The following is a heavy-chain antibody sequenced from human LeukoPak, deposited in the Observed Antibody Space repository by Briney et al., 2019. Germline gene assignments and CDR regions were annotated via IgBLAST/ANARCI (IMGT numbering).Heavy chain of an antibody. CDR2: INHSGST. D-gene: IGHD2-15*01. J-gene: IGHJ5*02. CDR3: ARDQGYCSGGSCYSGWFDP. V-gene: IGHV4-34*01. CDR1: GGSFSGYY. Sequence: SETLSLTCAVYGGSFSGYYWSWIRQPPGKGLEWIGEINHSGSTNYNPSLKSRVTISVDTSKNQFSLKLSSVTAADTAVYYCARDQGYCSGGSCYSGWFDPWGQGTLVTVSS.